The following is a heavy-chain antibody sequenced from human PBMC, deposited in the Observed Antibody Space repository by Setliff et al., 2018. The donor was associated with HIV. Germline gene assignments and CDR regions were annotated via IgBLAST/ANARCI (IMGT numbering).Heavy chain of an antibody. J-gene: IGHJ4*02. D-gene: IGHD3-22*01. CDR1: GYTFTGYY. CDR3: ARDYYGSSGYIFFPGLPDY. V-gene: IGHV1-2*02. Sequence: GASVKVSCKASGYTFTGYYMHWVRQAPGQGLEWMGWINPNNGGTNYAQKFQGRVTMTRDKSISTAYMELSRLRSDDTAVYYCARDYYGSSGYIFFPGLPDYWGQGTLVTVSS. CDR2: INPNNGGT.